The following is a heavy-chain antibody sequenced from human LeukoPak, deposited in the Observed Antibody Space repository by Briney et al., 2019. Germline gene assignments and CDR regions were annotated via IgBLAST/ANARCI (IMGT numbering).Heavy chain of an antibody. CDR2: IQNDGNDK. V-gene: IGHV3-30*02. CDR3: ARVSPNTVTTLQYFDY. CDR1: GLTFSTYG. Sequence: PGGSLRLSCAASGLTFSTYGMHWVRQAPGKGLEWVAFIQNDGNDKYYADSVKGRFTISKDNSKNTVDLQMNGLRAEDTAVYYCARVSPNTVTTLQYFDYWGQGTLVTVSS. D-gene: IGHD4-17*01. J-gene: IGHJ4*02.